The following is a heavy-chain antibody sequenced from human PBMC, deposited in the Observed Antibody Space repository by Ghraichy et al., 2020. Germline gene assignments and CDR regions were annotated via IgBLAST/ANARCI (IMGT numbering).Heavy chain of an antibody. CDR1: GGSMSGYY. Sequence: SQTRSLTCTVSGGSMSGYYRGWIRLPPGKGLEWIGYIFTSGSTYYNPSLKSRVTVSADTSTNQFSLRLSSVTAADTAVYYCARRDKVAGFFDFWGQGILVTVSS. CDR3: ARRDKVAGFFDF. CDR2: IFTSGST. V-gene: IGHV4-4*09. D-gene: IGHD6-19*01. J-gene: IGHJ4*02.